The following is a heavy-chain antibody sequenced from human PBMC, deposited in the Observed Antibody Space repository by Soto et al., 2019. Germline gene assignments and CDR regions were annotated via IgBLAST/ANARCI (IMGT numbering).Heavy chain of an antibody. CDR3: AREYSSSSGRCFDT. D-gene: IGHD6-6*01. CDR1: GGSISTYY. Sequence: SETLSLTCTVSGGSISTYYWSWIRQPPGKGLEWIGYIYYSGSTNYNPSLKSRVTISVDTSKNQFSLKLNSVTAADTALYYCAREYSSSSGRCFDTRGQGTLVTVSS. J-gene: IGHJ4*02. CDR2: IYYSGST. V-gene: IGHV4-59*01.